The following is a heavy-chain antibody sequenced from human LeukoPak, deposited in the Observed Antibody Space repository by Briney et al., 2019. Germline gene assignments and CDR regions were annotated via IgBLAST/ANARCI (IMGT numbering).Heavy chain of an antibody. Sequence: SETLSLTCTVSGGSISSYYWSWIRQPAGQGLEWIGRIYTSGSTNYNPSLKSRVTMSVDTSKNQFSLKLSSVTAADTAVYYCARTIPRYYYDSSGYNYNWFDPWAREPWSPSPQ. CDR1: GGSISSYY. D-gene: IGHD3-22*01. V-gene: IGHV4-4*07. CDR2: IYTSGST. J-gene: IGHJ5*02. CDR3: ARTIPRYYYDSSGYNYNWFDP.